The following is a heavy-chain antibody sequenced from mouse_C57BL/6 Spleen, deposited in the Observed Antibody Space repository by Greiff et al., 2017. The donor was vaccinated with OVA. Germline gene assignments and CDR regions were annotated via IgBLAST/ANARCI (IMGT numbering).Heavy chain of an antibody. V-gene: IGHV1-62-2*01. CDR2: FYPGSGSI. J-gene: IGHJ2*01. D-gene: IGHD1-1*01. CDR1: GYTFTEYT. CDR3: ARHDSYYGSTYFDY. Sequence: VKLQESGAELVKPGASVKLSCKASGYTFTEYTIHWVKQRSGQGLEWIGWFYPGSGSIKYNEKFKDKATLTADKSSSTVYMELSRLTSEDSAVSFGARHDSYYGSTYFDYWGQGTTLTVSS.